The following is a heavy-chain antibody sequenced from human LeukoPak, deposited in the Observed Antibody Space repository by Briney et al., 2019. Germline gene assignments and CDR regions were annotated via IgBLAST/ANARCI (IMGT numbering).Heavy chain of an antibody. V-gene: IGHV3-21*01. CDR3: ARGRSSSGSMNEY. CDR1: GFTFSSYS. CDR2: ISSSSSYT. Sequence: NPGGSLRLSCAASGFTFSSYSMNWVRQAPGKGLEWVSSISSSSSYTYYADSVKGRFTISRDNAKNSLYLQMNSLRAEDTAVYYCARGRSSSGSMNEYWGQGTLVTVSS. D-gene: IGHD3-10*01. J-gene: IGHJ4*02.